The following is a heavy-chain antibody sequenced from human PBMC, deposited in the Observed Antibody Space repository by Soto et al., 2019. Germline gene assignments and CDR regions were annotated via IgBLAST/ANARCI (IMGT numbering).Heavy chain of an antibody. V-gene: IGHV4-59*01. CDR3: ARVENWFDP. CDR1: GGSISSDY. CDR2: IYYSGST. J-gene: IGHJ5*02. Sequence: SETLSLTCTVSGGSISSDYWSWIRQPPGKGLEWIGYIYYSGSTNYNPSLKSRVTISVDTSKNQFSLKLSSVTAADTAVYYCARVENWFDPWGQGTLVTVS.